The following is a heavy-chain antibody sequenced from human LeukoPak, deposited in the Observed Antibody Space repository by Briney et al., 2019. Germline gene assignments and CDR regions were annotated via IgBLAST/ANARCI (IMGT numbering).Heavy chain of an antibody. CDR2: ISGSGGST. J-gene: IGHJ4*02. CDR3: AKTLASILVVTASYFDY. Sequence: GGSLRLSCAVSGFTFTTYAMSWVRQAPGKGLEWVSAISGSGGSTYYADSVKGRFTISRDNSKNTLYLQMNSLRAEDTAVYYCAKTLASILVVTASYFDYWGQGTLVTVSS. V-gene: IGHV3-23*01. D-gene: IGHD2-21*02. CDR1: GFTFTTYA.